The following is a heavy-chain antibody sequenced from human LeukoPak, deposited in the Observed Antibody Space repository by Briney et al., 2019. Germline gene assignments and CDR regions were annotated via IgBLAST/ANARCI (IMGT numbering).Heavy chain of an antibody. J-gene: IGHJ4*02. CDR3: ARHAYDSSGYSRIDY. D-gene: IGHD3-22*01. V-gene: IGHV5-51*01. CDR2: IYPGDSDT. CDR1: GYSFTSYW. Sequence: GESLKISCKGSGYSFTSYWIGWVRQMPGKGLEWMGIIYPGDSDTRYSPSFQGQVTISADKSVSTAYLQWSSLKASDTAMYYCARHAYDSSGYSRIDYWGQGTLVTVSS.